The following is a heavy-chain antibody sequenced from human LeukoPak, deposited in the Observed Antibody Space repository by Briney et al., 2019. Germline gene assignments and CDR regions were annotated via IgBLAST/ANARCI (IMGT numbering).Heavy chain of an antibody. J-gene: IGHJ4*02. CDR1: GSSISSYY. Sequence: SETLSLTCTVSGSSISSYYWSWIRQPPGKGLEWIRYIYYSGSTNYNPSLKSRVTISVDTSKNQFSLKLSSVTAADTAVYYCARNISPTDYYDSSGFDYWGQGTLVTVSS. CDR3: ARNISPTDYYDSSGFDY. V-gene: IGHV4-59*08. D-gene: IGHD3-22*01. CDR2: IYYSGST.